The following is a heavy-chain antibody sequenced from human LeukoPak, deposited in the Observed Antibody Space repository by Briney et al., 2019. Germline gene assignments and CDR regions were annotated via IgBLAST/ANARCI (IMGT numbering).Heavy chain of an antibody. Sequence: NPGGSLRLSCAASGFTFSSYSMNWVRQAPGKGLEWVSSISSSSSYIYYADSVKGRFTISRDNAKNSLFLQMNSLRAEDTAVYYCAREHDYGDYVDYWGQGTLVTVSA. CDR1: GFTFSSYS. V-gene: IGHV3-21*06. CDR3: AREHDYGDYVDY. CDR2: ISSSSSYI. J-gene: IGHJ4*02. D-gene: IGHD4-17*01.